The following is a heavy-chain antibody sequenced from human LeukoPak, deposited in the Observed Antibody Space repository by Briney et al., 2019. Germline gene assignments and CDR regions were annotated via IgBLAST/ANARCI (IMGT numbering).Heavy chain of an antibody. D-gene: IGHD3-10*01. Sequence: PSETLSLTCTVSGGSISSYYWSWIRQPPGKGLEWIGYIYYSGSTNYNPSLKSRVTISVDTSKEQFSLQLSSVTAADTAVYYCARRYYGSRIDPWGQGTLVTVSS. CDR3: ARRYYGSRIDP. CDR1: GGSISSYY. J-gene: IGHJ5*02. V-gene: IGHV4-59*01. CDR2: IYYSGST.